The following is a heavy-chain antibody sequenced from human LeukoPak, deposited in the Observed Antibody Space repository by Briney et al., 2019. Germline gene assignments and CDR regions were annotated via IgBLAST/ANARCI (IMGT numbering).Heavy chain of an antibody. Sequence: GGSLRLSCAASGFTFNYFGMHWVRQAPGKGLEWVAFIRFDGNEKYYAESVKGRFTISKDTSRNTLYLQMNSLRAEDTAVYYCAKWLPHYYYYMDVWGKGTTVTVSS. CDR1: GFTFNYFG. CDR2: IRFDGNEK. CDR3: AKWLPHYYYYMDV. D-gene: IGHD3-22*01. V-gene: IGHV3-30*02. J-gene: IGHJ6*03.